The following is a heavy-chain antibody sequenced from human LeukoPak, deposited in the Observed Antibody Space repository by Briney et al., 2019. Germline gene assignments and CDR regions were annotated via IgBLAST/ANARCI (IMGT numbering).Heavy chain of an antibody. J-gene: IGHJ5*02. CDR2: VYTSVST. CDR3: ARGGSAAAGTLFFSGSAFDT. CDR1: GASISGDY. D-gene: IGHD6-13*01. V-gene: IGHV4-4*07. Sequence: PSETLSLTCTVSGASISGDYWRWIRQPAGKGLEWIGRVYTSVSTNYNPSLKSRVTVPVDTSKNQFSLKLSSVTDADTAVYYCARGGSAAAGTLFFSGSAFDTWGLGTLVTVSS.